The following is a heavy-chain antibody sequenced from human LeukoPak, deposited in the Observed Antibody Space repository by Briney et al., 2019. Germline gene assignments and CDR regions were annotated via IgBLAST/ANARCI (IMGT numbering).Heavy chain of an antibody. D-gene: IGHD6-13*01. Sequence: GGSLRLSCAASGFTVSSNYMSWVRQAPGKGLEWVSVIYSGGSTYYADSVKGRFAISRDNSKNTLYLQMNSLRAEVTAVYYCASKLAAAGFDPWGQGTLVTVSS. CDR3: ASKLAAAGFDP. CDR1: GFTVSSNY. CDR2: IYSGGST. V-gene: IGHV3-66*01. J-gene: IGHJ5*02.